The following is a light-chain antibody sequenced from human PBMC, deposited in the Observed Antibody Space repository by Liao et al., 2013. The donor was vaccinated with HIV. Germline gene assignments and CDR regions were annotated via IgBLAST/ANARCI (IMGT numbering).Light chain of an antibody. V-gene: IGLV3-21*01. CDR1: NIGSKS. J-gene: IGLJ1*01. Sequence: SYVLTQTPSVSVAPGKTARLTCEGTNIGSKSVHWYQQKPGQAPVLVIYQDYKRPSGIPERFSGSNSANTATLTISGTQAIDEADYYCQTWDRTTYVFGSGTKVTVL. CDR3: QTWDRTTYV. CDR2: QDY.